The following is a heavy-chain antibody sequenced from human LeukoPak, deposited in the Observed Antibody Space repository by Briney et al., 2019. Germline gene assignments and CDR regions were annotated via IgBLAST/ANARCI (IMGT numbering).Heavy chain of an antibody. J-gene: IGHJ6*03. CDR3: ARGLPRFLEWLRSGYYYYMDV. Sequence: TSETLSLTCAVYGGSFSGYYWSWIRQPPGKGLEWIGEINHSGSTNYNPSLKSRVTISVDTSKNQFSLKLSSVTAADTAVYYRARGLPRFLEWLRSGYYYYMDVWGKGTTVTVSS. CDR2: INHSGST. CDR1: GGSFSGYY. D-gene: IGHD3-3*01. V-gene: IGHV4-34*01.